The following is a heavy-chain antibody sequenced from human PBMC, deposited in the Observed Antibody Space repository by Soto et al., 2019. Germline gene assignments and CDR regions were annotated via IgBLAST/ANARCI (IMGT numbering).Heavy chain of an antibody. CDR3: ATLKITPGKYYYYYFYMDV. J-gene: IGHJ6*03. Sequence: SETLSLTCTVSGGSISSSSYYWGWIRQPPGKGLEWIGSIYYSGSTYYNPSLKSRVTISVDTSKNQFSLKLSSVTAADTAVYYFATLKITPGKYYYYYFYMDVWGKGTTVTVSS. CDR1: GGSISSSSYY. V-gene: IGHV4-39*01. CDR2: IYYSGST. D-gene: IGHD3-16*01.